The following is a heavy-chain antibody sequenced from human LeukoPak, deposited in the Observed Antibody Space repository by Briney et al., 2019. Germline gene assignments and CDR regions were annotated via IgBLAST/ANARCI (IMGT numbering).Heavy chain of an antibody. CDR1: GGTFSSYA. CDR3: ASQSEGAVAGYYFDY. CDR2: IIPIFGTA. D-gene: IGHD6-19*01. J-gene: IGHJ4*02. Sequence: SVKVSCKASGGTFSSYAISWVRQAPGQGLEWMGRIIPIFGTANYAQKFQGRVTITTDEYTSTAYMELSSLRSEDTAVYYCASQSEGAVAGYYFDYWGQGTLVTVSS. V-gene: IGHV1-69*05.